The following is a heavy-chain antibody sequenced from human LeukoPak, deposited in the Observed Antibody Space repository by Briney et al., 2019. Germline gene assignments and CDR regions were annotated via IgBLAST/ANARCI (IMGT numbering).Heavy chain of an antibody. V-gene: IGHV3-33*01. CDR3: ARDGPGYCSGGSCYTDAFDI. J-gene: IGHJ3*02. Sequence: GGSLRLSCAASGFTFSSYGMHWVRQAPGKGLEWVAVIWYDGSNKYYADSVKGRFTISRDNSKNTLYLQMNSLRAEDTAVYYCARDGPGYCSGGSCYTDAFDIWGQGTMVTVSS. CDR2: IWYDGSNK. D-gene: IGHD2-15*01. CDR1: GFTFSSYG.